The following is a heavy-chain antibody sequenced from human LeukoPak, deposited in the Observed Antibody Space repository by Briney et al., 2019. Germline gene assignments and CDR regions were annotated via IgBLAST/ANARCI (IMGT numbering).Heavy chain of an antibody. D-gene: IGHD2-15*01. V-gene: IGHV3-33*08. Sequence: GGSLRLSCAASGFTFSSYSMNWVRQAPGKGLEWVAVIWYDGSNKYYADSVKGRFTISRDNSKNTLYLQMNSLRAEDTAVYYCARDYCSGGSCYLDYWGQGTLVTVSS. CDR2: IWYDGSNK. CDR3: ARDYCSGGSCYLDY. J-gene: IGHJ4*02. CDR1: GFTFSSYS.